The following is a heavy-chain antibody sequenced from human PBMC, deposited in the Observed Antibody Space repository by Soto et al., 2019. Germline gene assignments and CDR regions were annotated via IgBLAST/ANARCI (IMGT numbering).Heavy chain of an antibody. CDR2: IIPISGTA. D-gene: IGHD6-13*01. CDR1: GGTFSSYA. Sequence: SVKVSCKASGGTFSSYAISWVRQAPGQGLEWMGGIIPISGTANYAQKFQGRVTITADESTSTAYMELSSLRSEDTAVYYCARVNPGIAAAEPGYYYGMDVWGQGTTVTVSS. CDR3: ARVNPGIAAAEPGYYYGMDV. V-gene: IGHV1-69*13. J-gene: IGHJ6*02.